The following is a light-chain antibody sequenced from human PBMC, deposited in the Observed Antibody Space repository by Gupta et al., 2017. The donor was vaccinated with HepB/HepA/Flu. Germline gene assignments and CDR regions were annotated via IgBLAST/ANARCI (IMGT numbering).Light chain of an antibody. Sequence: SSELTQDPAVSVALGQTGRSTCQGDSLRSYFASWYQQKPGQAPILVIYNNNNRPSGIPDRFSGSSSGNTVSLTITGTQADDEADYYCSSRDSSGNHVVFGGGTKLTVL. V-gene: IGLV3-19*01. J-gene: IGLJ2*01. CDR1: SLRSYF. CDR2: NNN. CDR3: SSRDSSGNHVV.